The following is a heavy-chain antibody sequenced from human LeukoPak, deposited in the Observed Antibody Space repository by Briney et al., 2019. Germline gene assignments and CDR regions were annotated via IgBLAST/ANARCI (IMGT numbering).Heavy chain of an antibody. CDR3: ARADSSYLDY. V-gene: IGHV3-21*01. J-gene: IGHJ4*02. Sequence: GGSLRLSCAASGFTFSPYSMNWVRQAPGKGLEWVSSISSSSNYIYYADSVKGRFTISRDNAKNSLYLQMNSLRAEDRAVYYCARADSSYLDYWGQGTLVTVSS. D-gene: IGHD4-11*01. CDR2: ISSSSNYI. CDR1: GFTFSPYS.